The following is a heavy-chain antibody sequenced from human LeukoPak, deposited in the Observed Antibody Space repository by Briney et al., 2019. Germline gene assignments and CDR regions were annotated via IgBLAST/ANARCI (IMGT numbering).Heavy chain of an antibody. J-gene: IGHJ4*02. Sequence: GGSLRLSCAASGFTFSSYAMHWVRQAPGEGLEWVAVISYDGSNKYYADSVKGRFTISRDNSKNTLYLQMNSLRAEDTAVYYCARDSWGAYYFDYWGQGTLVTVSS. CDR2: ISYDGSNK. CDR1: GFTFSSYA. CDR3: ARDSWGAYYFDY. V-gene: IGHV3-30*04. D-gene: IGHD7-27*01.